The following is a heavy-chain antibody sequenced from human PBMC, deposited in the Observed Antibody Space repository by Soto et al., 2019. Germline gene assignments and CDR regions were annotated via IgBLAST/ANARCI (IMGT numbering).Heavy chain of an antibody. D-gene: IGHD4-4*01. CDR3: AREPRDDYMISGGFDY. CDR2: ISSGGSVI. Sequence: QVQLVESGGGLVKPGGSLRLSCVASGFTFSDYYMSWFRQAPGKGLERVSYISSGGSVIYSADSMKGRFTISRDNAKNSLYLQVNSLRAEDTAVYYCAREPRDDYMISGGFDYWGQGTLVTVSS. J-gene: IGHJ4*02. V-gene: IGHV3-11*01. CDR1: GFTFSDYY.